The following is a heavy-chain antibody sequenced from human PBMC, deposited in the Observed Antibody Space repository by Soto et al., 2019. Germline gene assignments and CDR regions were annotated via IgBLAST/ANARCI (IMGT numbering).Heavy chain of an antibody. Sequence: ASGQVCYKATACTFTSYAINWVRQAPGQRLEWMGWINAGNGNTKYSQKFQGRVTITRDTSANTAYMELSSLRSEDTAVYYCARSFVVVTDFDYWGQGTLVTVSS. CDR2: INAGNGNT. J-gene: IGHJ4*02. V-gene: IGHV1-3*01. CDR1: ACTFTSYA. D-gene: IGHD2-21*02. CDR3: ARSFVVVTDFDY.